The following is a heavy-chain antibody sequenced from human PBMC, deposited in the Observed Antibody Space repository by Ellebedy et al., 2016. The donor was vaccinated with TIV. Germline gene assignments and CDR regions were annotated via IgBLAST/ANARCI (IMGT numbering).Heavy chain of an antibody. J-gene: IGHJ3*02. CDR2: ISWNSGSI. V-gene: IGHV3-9*01. CDR1: GFTFDDYA. CDR3: AKDKGITEAFDI. Sequence: SLKISXAASGFTFDDYAMHWVRQAPGKGLEWVSGISWNSGSIGYADSVKGRFTISRDNAKNSLYLQMNSLRAEDTALYYCAKDKGITEAFDIWGQGTMVTVSS. D-gene: IGHD3-16*01.